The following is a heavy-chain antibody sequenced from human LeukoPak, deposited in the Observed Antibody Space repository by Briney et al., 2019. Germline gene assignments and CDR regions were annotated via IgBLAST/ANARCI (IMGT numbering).Heavy chain of an antibody. V-gene: IGHV1-2*02. CDR3: ARDSGLGPTWHPFDH. CDR2: INPKSGGT. Sequence: ASVKVSCKASNYTFTSYGISWVRQAPGQGLEWMGWINPKSGGTNYAQKFRGRVTMTRDTSISTAYMELSGLRSDDTAVYYCARDSGLGPTWHPFDHWGQGTPVTVSS. D-gene: IGHD1-26*01. CDR1: NYTFTSYG. J-gene: IGHJ4*02.